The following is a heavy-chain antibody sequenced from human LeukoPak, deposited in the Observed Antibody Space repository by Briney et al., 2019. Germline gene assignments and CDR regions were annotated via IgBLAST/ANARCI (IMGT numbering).Heavy chain of an antibody. CDR1: GFTFSSYA. J-gene: IGHJ4*02. CDR3: AKVARSKTTVTTYFDY. D-gene: IGHD4-11*01. Sequence: GGSLRLSCAASGFTFSSYAMSWGRQAPGEGLEWGSAISGSGGSTYYADSVKGRFTISRDNSKNTLYLQMNSLRAEDTAVYYCAKVARSKTTVTTYFDYWGQGTLVTVSS. CDR2: ISGSGGST. V-gene: IGHV3-23*01.